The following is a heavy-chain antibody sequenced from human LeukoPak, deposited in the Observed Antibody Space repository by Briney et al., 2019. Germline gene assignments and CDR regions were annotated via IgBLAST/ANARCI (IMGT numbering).Heavy chain of an antibody. D-gene: IGHD3-3*01. CDR1: GGTFSGYA. CDR2: IIPFFGSA. Sequence: GASVKVSCKASGGTFSGYALTWVRQAPGQGLEWMGGIIPFFGSANYAQKFQGRVTITADKSTSTAYMELSSLRSEDTAVYYCAREWLLDDFWSGYFVYWGQGTLVTVSS. CDR3: AREWLLDDFWSGYFVY. J-gene: IGHJ4*02. V-gene: IGHV1-69*06.